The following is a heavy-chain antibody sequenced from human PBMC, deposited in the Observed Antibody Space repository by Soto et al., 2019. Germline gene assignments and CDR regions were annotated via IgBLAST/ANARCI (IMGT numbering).Heavy chain of an antibody. J-gene: IGHJ5*02. CDR3: ASEISSRWLHS. CDR1: VESFTSED. CDR2: ISAYNGNT. V-gene: IGHV1-18*01. Sequence: ASVKGSGRTTVESFTSEDIGGGRQAPGQGLEWMGWISAYNGNTNYAQKLQGRVTMTTDTSTSTAYMELRSLRSDYTAVYYSASEISSRWLHSWGPGTPVT. D-gene: IGHD6-19*01.